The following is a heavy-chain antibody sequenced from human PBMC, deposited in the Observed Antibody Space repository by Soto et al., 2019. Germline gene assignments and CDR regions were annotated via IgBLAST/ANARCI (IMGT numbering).Heavy chain of an antibody. J-gene: IGHJ4*02. Sequence: GESLKISCKASGYIFDTYWISWVRQMPGKGREWMGRIDPSDSYTNYNPSFQGHVTISADKSISTAYLQWRSLKAADTAIYYCASLPGDLVIVLGDSSVRDYWGQGTRVTVSS. CDR1: GYIFDTYW. D-gene: IGHD2-2*01. V-gene: IGHV5-10-1*01. CDR2: IDPSDSYT. CDR3: ASLPGDLVIVLGDSSVRDY.